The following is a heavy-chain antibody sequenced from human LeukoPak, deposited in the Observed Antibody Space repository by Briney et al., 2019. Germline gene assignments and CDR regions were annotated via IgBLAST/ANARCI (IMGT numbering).Heavy chain of an antibody. Sequence: GGSLRPSCAASGFTFSSYAMSWVRQAPGKGLEWVSAISGSGGSTYYADSVKGRFTISRDNSKNTLYLQMNSLRAEDTAVYYCAKDQSSGYRFDYWGQGTLVTVSS. CDR1: GFTFSSYA. CDR3: AKDQSSGYRFDY. V-gene: IGHV3-23*01. CDR2: ISGSGGST. D-gene: IGHD5-12*01. J-gene: IGHJ4*02.